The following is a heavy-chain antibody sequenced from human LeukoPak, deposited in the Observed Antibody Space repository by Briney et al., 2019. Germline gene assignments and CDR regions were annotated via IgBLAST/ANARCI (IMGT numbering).Heavy chain of an antibody. CDR1: GFTFNTYV. CDR3: ARDGAGPLWFGAKDDAFDI. Sequence: PGGSLRLSCAASGFTFNTYVISWVRQAPGKGLEWVSGIDWNGGSTGFADSVKGRFSISRDNAKNSLYLQMNSLRAEDTALYYCARDGAGPLWFGAKDDAFDIWGQGTMVTVSS. CDR2: IDWNGGST. V-gene: IGHV3-20*04. J-gene: IGHJ3*02. D-gene: IGHD3-10*01.